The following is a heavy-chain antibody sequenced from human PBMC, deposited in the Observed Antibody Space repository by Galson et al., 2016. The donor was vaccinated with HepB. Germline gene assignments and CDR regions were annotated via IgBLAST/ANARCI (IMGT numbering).Heavy chain of an antibody. V-gene: IGHV3-74*01. D-gene: IGHD3-22*01. CDR3: ARERWSRIDDSSASFVY. J-gene: IGHJ4*02. Sequence: SLRLSCAASGFTFSNYWMHWVRQAPGKGLVWVSRINSDGSSRSHADSVKGRFSISRDNAKNTLYLEMNTLRDEDTAVCYCARERWSRIDDSSASFVYWGQGTLVTVSS. CDR1: GFTFSNYW. CDR2: INSDGSSR.